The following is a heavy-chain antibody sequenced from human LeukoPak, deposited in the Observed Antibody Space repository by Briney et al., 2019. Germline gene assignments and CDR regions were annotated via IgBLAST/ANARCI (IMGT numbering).Heavy chain of an antibody. CDR2: MNPNSGNT. D-gene: IGHD3-22*01. V-gene: IGHV1-8*03. CDR1: GYTFTSYD. Sequence: EASVKVSCKASGYTFTSYDINWVRQATGQGLEWMGWMNPNSGNTGYAQKFQGRVTITRNTSISTAYMELSSLRSEDTAVYYCARSGLGLSYDSSGYYLGYWGQGTLVTVSS. J-gene: IGHJ4*02. CDR3: ARSGLGLSYDSSGYYLGY.